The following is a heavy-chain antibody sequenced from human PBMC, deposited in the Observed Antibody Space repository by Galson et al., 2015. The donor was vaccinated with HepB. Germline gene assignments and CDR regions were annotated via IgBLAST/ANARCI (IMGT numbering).Heavy chain of an antibody. Sequence: PALVKPTQTLTLTCTFSPSSLSTHGAGVGWVRPPPGKALEWLALLLWNDDERYNPYLTSRLTVARDTSKTQVVLTMTNMDPIDTATYFCVHRRVATNPYYSDYWGQGSLVSVSS. V-gene: IGHV2-5*01. CDR2: LLWNDDE. CDR3: VHRRVATNPYYSDY. D-gene: IGHD2-15*01. CDR1: PSSLSTHGAG. J-gene: IGHJ4*02.